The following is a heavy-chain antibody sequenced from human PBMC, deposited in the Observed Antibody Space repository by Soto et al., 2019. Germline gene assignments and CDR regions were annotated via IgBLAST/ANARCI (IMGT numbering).Heavy chain of an antibody. CDR2: IDCSGSS. CDR3: ERQDPVYGSGSPSTNYGMDV. V-gene: IGHV4-39*01. CDR1: GSSISSSSYY. D-gene: IGHD3-10*01. J-gene: IGHJ6*02. Sequence: SETLSLTCTVSGSSISSSSYYWGWIRQPPGKGLEWIGGIDCSGSSYDNPCLKSRVTISVDTSKNQFSLKRSSVTAADTAVYYCERQDPVYGSGSPSTNYGMDVWGQGTTVTVSS.